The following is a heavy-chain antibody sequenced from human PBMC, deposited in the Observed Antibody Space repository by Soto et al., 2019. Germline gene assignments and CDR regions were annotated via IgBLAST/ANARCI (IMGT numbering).Heavy chain of an antibody. Sequence: QVQLVQSGAEVKEPGDSVRVSCEASGYTFTAYYIHWVRQAPGQGLEWMGWINPKFGDTTYAQDFQGRVSMTRDMSNSTVYMELSRLTSDDTAINYCARNMDYYYGPGSGNGHGFWGQGTTVTVSS. CDR3: ARNMDYYYGPGSGNGHGF. J-gene: IGHJ6*02. V-gene: IGHV1-2*02. CDR1: GYTFTAYY. CDR2: INPKFGDT. D-gene: IGHD3-10*01.